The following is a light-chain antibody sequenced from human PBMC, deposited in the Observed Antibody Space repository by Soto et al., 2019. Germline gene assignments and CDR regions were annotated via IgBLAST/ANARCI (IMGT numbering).Light chain of an antibody. Sequence: QSALTQPASMSGSPGQSITISCTGTSSDVGGYNYVSWYQQHPGKAPKLMIYNVYDRPSGISHRFSGSKSGNTASLTISGLQAEDEADYYCNSYTSTSTLVFGGGTKLTVL. CDR1: SSDVGGYNY. CDR2: NVY. CDR3: NSYTSTSTLV. J-gene: IGLJ2*01. V-gene: IGLV2-14*03.